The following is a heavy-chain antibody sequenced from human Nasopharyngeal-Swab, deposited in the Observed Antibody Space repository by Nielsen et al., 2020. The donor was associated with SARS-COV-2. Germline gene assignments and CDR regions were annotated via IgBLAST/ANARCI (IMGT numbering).Heavy chain of an antibody. CDR1: GFSFSGYG. J-gene: IGHJ4*02. Sequence: GGSLRLSCAASGFSFSGYGMHWVRQAPGKGLEWVALISSDGSDNFYADSVKGRFTISRDNSRNTLYLQMNSLRAEDTAIYYCAKDRYFNHFYFDYWGQGTPVTVSS. CDR3: AKDRYFNHFYFDY. V-gene: IGHV3-30*18. CDR2: ISSDGSDN. D-gene: IGHD3-9*01.